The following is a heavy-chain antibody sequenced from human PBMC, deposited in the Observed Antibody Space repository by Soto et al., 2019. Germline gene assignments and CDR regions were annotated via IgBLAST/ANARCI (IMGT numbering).Heavy chain of an antibody. CDR3: AKDLTSIFGVVIIDWFDP. CDR1: GFTFSSYA. D-gene: IGHD3-3*01. Sequence: PGGSLTLSCAASGFTFSSYAMSWVCQAPGTGLEWVSAISGSGGSTYYADSVKGRLTISRDNSKNTLYLQMNSLIAEDTAVYYCAKDLTSIFGVVIIDWFDPWGQGTLVTVSS. CDR2: ISGSGGST. J-gene: IGHJ5*02. V-gene: IGHV3-23*01.